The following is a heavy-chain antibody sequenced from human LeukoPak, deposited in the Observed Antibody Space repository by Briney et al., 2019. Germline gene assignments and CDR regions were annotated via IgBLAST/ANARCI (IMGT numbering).Heavy chain of an antibody. CDR3: ARDASGPDF. D-gene: IGHD3-10*01. J-gene: IGHJ4*02. Sequence: GGSLGLSCAASGFTFSHYAMSWVRQTPGKGLEWVSTISDSGASTYYADSVKGRFTISRDNSKNTLYLQMNSLRDEDTAVYYCARDASGPDFWDQGTLVTVSS. CDR2: ISDSGAST. V-gene: IGHV3-23*01. CDR1: GFTFSHYA.